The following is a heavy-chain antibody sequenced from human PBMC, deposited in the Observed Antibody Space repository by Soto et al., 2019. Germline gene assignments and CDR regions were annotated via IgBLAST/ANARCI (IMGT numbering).Heavy chain of an antibody. D-gene: IGHD6-19*01. CDR2: ISWNSCSI. J-gene: IGHJ6*02. CDR1: GFTFDDYA. Sequence: GGSLRLSCAASGFTFDDYAMHWVRQAPGKGLEWVSGISWNSCSIGYADSVKGRFTISRDNAKNSLYLQMNSLRAEDTALYYCAKGYSSGWYEILVRDYYYGMDVWGQGTTVTVSS. V-gene: IGHV3-9*01. CDR3: AKGYSSGWYEILVRDYYYGMDV.